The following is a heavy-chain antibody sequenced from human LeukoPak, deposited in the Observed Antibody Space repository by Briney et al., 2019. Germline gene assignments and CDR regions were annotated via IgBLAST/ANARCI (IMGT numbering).Heavy chain of an antibody. CDR3: ARDNHYYYDSSGYYGVSVDY. CDR1: GFTFSSYW. J-gene: IGHJ4*02. Sequence: GGSLRPSCAVSGFTFSSYWMHWVRQAPGKGLVWVSRINTDESSTSYADSVKGRFTISRDNAKNTLYLQMNSLRAEDTAVYYCARDNHYYYDSSGYYGVSVDYWGQGTLVTVSS. D-gene: IGHD3-22*01. V-gene: IGHV3-74*01. CDR2: INTDESST.